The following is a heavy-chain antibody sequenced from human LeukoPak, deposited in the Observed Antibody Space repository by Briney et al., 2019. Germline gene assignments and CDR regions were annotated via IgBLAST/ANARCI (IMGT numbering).Heavy chain of an antibody. V-gene: IGHV3-30-3*01. Sequence: PGGSLRLSCAASGFTSSSYAMHWVRQAPGKGLEWVAVISYDGSNKYYADSVKGRFTISKDNSKNTLYLQMNSLRAEDTAVYYCARDGVAVAGRGAYWVYWGQGTLVTVSS. CDR3: ARDGVAVAGRGAYWVY. J-gene: IGHJ4*02. CDR2: ISYDGSNK. CDR1: GFTSSSYA. D-gene: IGHD6-19*01.